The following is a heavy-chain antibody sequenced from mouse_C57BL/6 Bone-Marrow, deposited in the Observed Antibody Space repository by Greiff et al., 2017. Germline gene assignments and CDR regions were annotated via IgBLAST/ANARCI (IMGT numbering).Heavy chain of an antibody. CDR2: IYPRSGNT. Sequence: VQLQQSGAELARPGASVKLSCKASGYTFTSYGISWVKQRTGQGLEWIGEIYPRSGNTYYNEKFKGKATLTADKSSSTAYMELRSLTSDDSAVYFCARQLRLRPLAYWGQGTLVTVAA. J-gene: IGHJ3*01. D-gene: IGHD3-2*02. CDR1: GYTFTSYG. CDR3: ARQLRLRPLAY. V-gene: IGHV1-81*01.